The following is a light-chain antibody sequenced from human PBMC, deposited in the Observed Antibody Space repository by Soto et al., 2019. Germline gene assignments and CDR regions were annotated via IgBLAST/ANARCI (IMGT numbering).Light chain of an antibody. J-gene: IGLJ2*01. V-gene: IGLV6-57*04. Sequence: FMLTQPHSVSESPGKTVTISCTRSSGSIASNYVQWYQQRPGSVPTTLIYEDNQRPSGVPDRYSGAIDSSSNSASLTISGVQTEDEADYYCQSYDTTSVVFGGGTKVTVL. CDR2: EDN. CDR1: SGSIASNY. CDR3: QSYDTTSVV.